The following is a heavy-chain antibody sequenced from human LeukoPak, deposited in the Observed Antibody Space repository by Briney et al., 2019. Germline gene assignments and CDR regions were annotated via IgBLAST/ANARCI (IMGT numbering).Heavy chain of an antibody. CDR2: ICYSGST. J-gene: IGHJ4*02. CDR3: ATETGSYVSRTLDY. Sequence: SETLSLTCTVSGGSISSSSYYWGCIRQPPGKGLEWIGSICYSGSTYYNPSLMSRFTISVDTSKNQFSLKLSSVTAADTAVYYCATETGSYVSRTLDYWGQGTLVTVSS. CDR1: GGSISSSSYY. D-gene: IGHD1-26*01. V-gene: IGHV4-39*01.